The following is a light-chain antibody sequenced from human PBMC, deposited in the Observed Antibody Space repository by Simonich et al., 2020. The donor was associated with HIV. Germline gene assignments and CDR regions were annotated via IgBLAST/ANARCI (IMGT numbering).Light chain of an antibody. CDR2: AAS. CDR3: QQLNSFT. CDR1: QGISSY. J-gene: IGKJ3*01. V-gene: IGKV1-9*01. Sequence: IQLTQSPSSLSASVGDRVTITCRASQGISSYLAWYQQKPWKAPKLLIYAASTLQSGVPSRFSGSGSGTEFTLTISSLQPEDFATYYCQQLNSFTFGPGTKVDIK.